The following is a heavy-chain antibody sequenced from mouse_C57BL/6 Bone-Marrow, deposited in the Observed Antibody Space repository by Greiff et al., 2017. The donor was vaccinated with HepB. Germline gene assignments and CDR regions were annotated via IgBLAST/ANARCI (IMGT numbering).Heavy chain of an antibody. CDR1: EYEFPSHD. Sequence: DVKLQESGGGLVQPGESLKLSCESNEYEFPSHDMSWVRKTPEKRLELVAAINSDGGSTYYPDTMERRFIISRDNTKKTLYLQMSSLRSEDTALYYCARHLDYDYGYAMDYWGQGTSVTVSS. V-gene: IGHV5-2*01. CDR2: INSDGGST. D-gene: IGHD2-4*01. CDR3: ARHLDYDYGYAMDY. J-gene: IGHJ4*01.